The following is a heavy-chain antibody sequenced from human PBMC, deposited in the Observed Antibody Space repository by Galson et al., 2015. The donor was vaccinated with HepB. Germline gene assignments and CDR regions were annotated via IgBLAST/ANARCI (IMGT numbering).Heavy chain of an antibody. CDR2: IDWDDDK. D-gene: IGHD6-13*01. CDR1: GFSLSTSGMC. CDR3: ARIRMGGVGIAAVGRGGFDP. J-gene: IGHJ5*02. Sequence: PALVKPTQTLTLTCTFSGFSLSTSGMCVSWIRQPPGKALEWLALIDWDDDKYYSTSLKTRLTISKDTSKNQVVLTMTNMDPVDTATYYCARIRMGGVGIAAVGRGGFDPWGQGTLVTVSS. V-gene: IGHV2-70*01.